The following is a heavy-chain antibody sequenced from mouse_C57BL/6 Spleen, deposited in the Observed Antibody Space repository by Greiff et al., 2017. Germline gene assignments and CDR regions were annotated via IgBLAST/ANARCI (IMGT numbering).Heavy chain of an antibody. CDR1: GFTFSSYA. CDR2: ISSGGDYI. CDR3: TRDRDDYFDY. D-gene: IGHD3-2*01. J-gene: IGHJ2*01. Sequence: DVQLQESGEGLVKPGGSLKLSCAASGFTFSSYAMSWVRQTPEKRLEWVAYISSGGDYIYYADTVKGRFTISRDNARNTLYLQMSSLKSEDTAMYYCTRDRDDYFDYWGQGTTLTVSS. V-gene: IGHV5-9-1*02.